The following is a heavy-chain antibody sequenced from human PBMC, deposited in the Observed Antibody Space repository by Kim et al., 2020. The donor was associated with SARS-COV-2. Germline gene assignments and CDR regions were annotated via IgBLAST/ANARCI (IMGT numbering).Heavy chain of an antibody. CDR1: GGSISSSSYY. D-gene: IGHD2-2*01. J-gene: IGHJ4*02. CDR3: ARRGSTGWYVDY. V-gene: IGHV4-39*01. CDR2: IYYSGST. Sequence: SETLSLTCTVSGGSISSSSYYWGWIRQPPGKGLEWIGSIYYSGSTYYNPSLKSRVTISVDTSKNQFSLKLSSVTAADTALYYCARRGSTGWYVDYWGQGT.